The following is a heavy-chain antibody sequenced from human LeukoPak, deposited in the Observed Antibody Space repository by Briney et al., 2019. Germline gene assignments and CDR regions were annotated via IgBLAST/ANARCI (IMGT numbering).Heavy chain of an antibody. J-gene: IGHJ4*02. CDR1: GFTFSSYA. V-gene: IGHV3-23*01. D-gene: IGHD6-6*01. CDR2: ISGSGGST. CDR3: ARVDRYSSSYFAY. Sequence: GGSLRLSCAASGFTFSSYAMSWVRQAPGKGLEWVSAISGSGGSTYYADSVKGRFTISRDNAKNSLYLQMNSLRAEDTAVYYCARVDRYSSSYFAYWGQGTLVTVSS.